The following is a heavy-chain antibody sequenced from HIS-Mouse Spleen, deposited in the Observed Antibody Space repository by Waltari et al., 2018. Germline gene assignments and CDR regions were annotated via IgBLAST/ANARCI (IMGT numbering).Heavy chain of an antibody. CDR2: IYSMGST. Sequence: QLQLQESGPGLVKPSETLSPTCTFSGGSISSSSYYWALTRQPPGKGLEWIGSIYSMGSTYYNPSLKSRVTISVDTSKNQFSLKLSSVTAADTAVYYCAREIPYSSSWYDWYFDLWGRGTLVTVSS. D-gene: IGHD6-13*01. CDR3: AREIPYSSSWYDWYFDL. J-gene: IGHJ2*01. V-gene: IGHV4-39*07. CDR1: GGSISSSSYY.